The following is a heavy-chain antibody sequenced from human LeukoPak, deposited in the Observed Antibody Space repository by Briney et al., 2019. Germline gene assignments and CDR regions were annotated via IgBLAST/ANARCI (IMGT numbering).Heavy chain of an antibody. J-gene: IGHJ4*02. CDR2: IYYSGST. Sequence: SETLSLTCTVSGDSISGFYWSWIRQPPGKGLEWIGYIYYSGSTNYNPSLKSRVTISVDTSKSQFSLKLTSVTAADTAVYYCARRRYTSGYPDYWGQGTLVTVSS. V-gene: IGHV4-59*08. CDR1: GDSISGFY. D-gene: IGHD3-22*01. CDR3: ARRRYTSGYPDY.